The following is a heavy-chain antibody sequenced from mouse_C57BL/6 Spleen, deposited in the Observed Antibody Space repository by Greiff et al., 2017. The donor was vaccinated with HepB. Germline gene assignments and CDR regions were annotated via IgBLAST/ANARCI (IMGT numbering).Heavy chain of an antibody. CDR3: ARGFYYGSTFDY. D-gene: IGHD1-1*01. CDR1: GFTFSDYG. CDR2: ISSGSSTI. J-gene: IGHJ2*01. Sequence: EVQRVESGGGLVKPGGSLKLSCAASGFTFSDYGMHWVRQAPEKGLEWVAYISSGSSTIYYADTVKGRFTISRDNAKNTLFLQMTSLRSADTAMYYCARGFYYGSTFDYWGQGTTLTVSS. V-gene: IGHV5-17*01.